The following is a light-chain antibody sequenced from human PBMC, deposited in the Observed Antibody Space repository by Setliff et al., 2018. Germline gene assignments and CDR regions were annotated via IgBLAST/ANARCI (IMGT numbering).Light chain of an antibody. CDR2: EVA. V-gene: IGLV2-14*02. CDR3: SSYTSNSTYV. J-gene: IGLJ1*01. Sequence: QSALTQPASVSGSPGQSITISCAGTSSDVGNYNLVFWYQQHPGKAPKLIIYEVAKRSSGVSDRFSGSKSGNTASLTISGLQSEDDADYYCSSYTSNSTYVFGTGTKV. CDR1: SSDVGNYNL.